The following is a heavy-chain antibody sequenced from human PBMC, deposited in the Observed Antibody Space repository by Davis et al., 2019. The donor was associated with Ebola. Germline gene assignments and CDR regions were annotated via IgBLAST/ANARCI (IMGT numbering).Heavy chain of an antibody. CDR3: ARELDMGSSSSFDY. J-gene: IGHJ4*02. D-gene: IGHD6-6*01. CDR1: GFTFSSYW. V-gene: IGHV3-7*01. Sequence: PGGSLRLSCAASGFTFSSYWMSWVRQAPGKGLEWVANIKQDGSEKYYVDSVKGRFTISRDNAKNSLYLQMNSLRAEDTAVYYCARELDMGSSSSFDYWGQGTLVTVSS. CDR2: IKQDGSEK.